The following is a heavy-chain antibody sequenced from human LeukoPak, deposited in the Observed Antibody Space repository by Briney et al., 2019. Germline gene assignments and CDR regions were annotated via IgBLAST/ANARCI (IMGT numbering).Heavy chain of an antibody. V-gene: IGHV3-48*04. Sequence: PGGSLRLSCATSGFTFRTYSMSWVRQAPGKGLEWISYVSPSSGTIYYADSVKGRFTISRDNAKNSLYLQMNSLRAEDTAVYYCARDCQYCSNTNCRCCWGQGTLVTVSS. CDR2: VSPSSGTI. CDR1: GFTFRTYS. D-gene: IGHD2-2*01. J-gene: IGHJ4*02. CDR3: ARDCQYCSNTNCRCC.